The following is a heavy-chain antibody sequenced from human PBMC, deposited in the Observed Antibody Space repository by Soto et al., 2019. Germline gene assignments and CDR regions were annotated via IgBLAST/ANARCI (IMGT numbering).Heavy chain of an antibody. CDR3: ARDSSTTAPFGY. CDR1: GFTFSTYT. V-gene: IGHV3-30-3*01. CDR2: VSFDGSNK. J-gene: IGHJ4*02. Sequence: TGGSLRLSCAASGFTFSTYTLHWVRQAPGKGLEWVAVVSFDGSNKYYADSLEGRFTISRDNSKNTLYLEMNSLRAEDTAVYSCARDSSTTAPFGYWGQGTLVAASS. D-gene: IGHD4-17*01.